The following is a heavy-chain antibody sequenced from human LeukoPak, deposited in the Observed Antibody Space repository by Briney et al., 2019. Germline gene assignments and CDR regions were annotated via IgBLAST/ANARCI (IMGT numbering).Heavy chain of an antibody. CDR3: ARDLSGSLYFDY. D-gene: IGHD3-10*01. Sequence: SETLSLTCAVYGGSFSGYYWGWIRQPAGKGLEWIGRLYPSGSSDYNPSLKSRVSISVGTSNNQFSLRVTSVTAADTAIYYCARDLSGSLYFDYWGQGILVTVSA. V-gene: IGHV4-4*07. J-gene: IGHJ4*02. CDR1: GGSFSGYY. CDR2: LYPSGSS.